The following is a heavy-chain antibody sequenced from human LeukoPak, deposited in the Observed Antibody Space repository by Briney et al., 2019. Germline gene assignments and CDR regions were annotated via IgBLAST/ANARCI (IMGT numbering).Heavy chain of an antibody. CDR1: GYSISSGYY. CDR3: ARXXXXXXXXXXFD. J-gene: IGHJ3*01. CDR2: IYHSGST. Sequence: PSETLSLTCTVSGYSISSGYYWGWIRQPPGKGLEWIGSIYHSGSTYYNPSLKSRVTISVDTSKNQFSLKRSSVTAADTAVYHCARXXXXXXXXXXFD. V-gene: IGHV4-38-2*02.